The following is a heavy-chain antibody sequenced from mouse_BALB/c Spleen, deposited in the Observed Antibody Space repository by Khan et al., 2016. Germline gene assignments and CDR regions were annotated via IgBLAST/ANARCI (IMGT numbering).Heavy chain of an antibody. CDR3: LRRPYGGSYWYFDV. V-gene: IGHV3-2*02. CDR1: GYSITSDYA. J-gene: IGHJ1*01. D-gene: IGHD1-1*01. CDR2: ISYSGST. Sequence: EVQLQESGPGLVKPSQSLSLTCTVTGYSITSDYAWNWIRQFPGNKLEWMGYISYSGSTSYNPSLKSRISVTRDTSNNQFFLQLNSVTTEDTATYYWLRRPYGGSYWYFDVWGAGTTVTVSS.